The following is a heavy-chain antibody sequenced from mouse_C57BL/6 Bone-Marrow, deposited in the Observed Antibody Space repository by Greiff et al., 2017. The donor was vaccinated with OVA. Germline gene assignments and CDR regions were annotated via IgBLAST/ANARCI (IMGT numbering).Heavy chain of an antibody. CDR3: ARHQITTVVDYDAMDY. CDR1: GFTFSDYY. V-gene: IGHV5-12*01. CDR2: ISNGGGST. Sequence: EVQLVESGGGLVQPGGSLKLSCAASGFTFSDYYMYWVRQTPEQRLEWVAYISNGGGSTYYPDTFKGRFTFPRDNANNTLYLQISSQKYEDTAMYYCARHQITTVVDYDAMDYWGQGTSVTVSS. J-gene: IGHJ4*01. D-gene: IGHD1-1*01.